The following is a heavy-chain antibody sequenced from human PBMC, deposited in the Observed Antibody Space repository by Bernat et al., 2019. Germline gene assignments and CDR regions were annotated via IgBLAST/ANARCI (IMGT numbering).Heavy chain of an antibody. CDR1: GFTLSSYW. CDR2: INQDGSEK. V-gene: IGHV3-7*04. Sequence: EVQLVESGGGLVQPGGSLRLSCAASGFTLSSYWMSWVRQAPGKGLEWVANINQDGSEKYYVDSVKGRFTISRDNAKNSLYLHMNSLRAEDTAVYYCARDREYYYYMDVWGKGTTVTVSS. D-gene: IGHD1-26*01. CDR3: ARDREYYYYMDV. J-gene: IGHJ6*03.